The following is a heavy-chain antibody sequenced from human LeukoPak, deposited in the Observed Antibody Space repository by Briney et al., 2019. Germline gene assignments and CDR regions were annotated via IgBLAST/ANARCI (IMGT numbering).Heavy chain of an antibody. CDR1: GFPFSSYA. J-gene: IGHJ4*02. Sequence: GGSLRLSCAASGFPFSSYAMSWVRQAPGKGLEWVSAISGSGDSTYYADSVKGRFTISRDNSKNTLYLQMNSLRAEDTALYYCARSGDILTGYYKDFDYWGQGTLVTVSS. CDR3: ARSGDILTGYYKDFDY. D-gene: IGHD3-9*01. V-gene: IGHV3-23*01. CDR2: ISGSGDST.